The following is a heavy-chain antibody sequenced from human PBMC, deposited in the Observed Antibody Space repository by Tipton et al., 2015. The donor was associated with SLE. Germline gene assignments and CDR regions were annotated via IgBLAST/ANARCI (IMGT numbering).Heavy chain of an antibody. J-gene: IGHJ4*02. D-gene: IGHD3-3*01. Sequence: SLRLSCATSGFTFDGYGMSWVRQVSGKGLEWVSGISWNGDSTGYADSVEGRFTISRDNAKKSLYMEMNSLRAEDTALYYCARGRASGILGVVSLYFDYWGQGALVTVSS. CDR3: ARGRASGILGVVSLYFDY. V-gene: IGHV3-20*04. CDR2: ISWNGDST. CDR1: GFTFDGYG.